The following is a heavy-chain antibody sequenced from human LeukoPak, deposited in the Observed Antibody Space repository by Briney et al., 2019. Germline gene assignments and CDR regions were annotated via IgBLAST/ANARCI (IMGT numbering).Heavy chain of an antibody. CDR3: TTSDYDYVWGSYLPDY. Sequence: PGGSLRLSCAASGFTFSNAWMSWVRQAPGKGREWVGRIKSKTDGRTTDYAAPVEGRFTISRDQSKNTLYLQMYSLKTEETAVYYCTTSDYDYVWGSYLPDYSGEGTLVTVSS. J-gene: IGHJ4*02. D-gene: IGHD3-16*02. CDR1: GFTFSNAW. V-gene: IGHV3-15*01. CDR2: IKSKTDGRTT.